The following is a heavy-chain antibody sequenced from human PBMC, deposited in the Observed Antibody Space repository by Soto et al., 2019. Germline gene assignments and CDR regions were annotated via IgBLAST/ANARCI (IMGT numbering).Heavy chain of an antibody. CDR2: ISYDGSNK. J-gene: IGHJ4*02. D-gene: IGHD3-16*01. V-gene: IGHV3-30-3*01. Sequence: QVQLVESGGGVVQPGRSQRLSCAASGLTFSSYATHWVRQAPGKGLEWVADISYDGSNKYYADSVKGRFTISRDNSKKTLYLQMNSLRDEDTAVYYCAREGEGLDYWGQGTLVTVSS. CDR1: GLTFSSYA. CDR3: AREGEGLDY.